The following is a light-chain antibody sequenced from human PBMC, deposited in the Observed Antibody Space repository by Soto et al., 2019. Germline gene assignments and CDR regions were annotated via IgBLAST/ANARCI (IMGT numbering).Light chain of an antibody. CDR2: GAS. V-gene: IGKV3-20*01. CDR3: QQFGTSPLS. J-gene: IGKJ1*01. CDR1: QSVSSSY. Sequence: EIVLTQSPGTLSFSPGERATLSCRASQSVSSSYLAWYQQKPGQAPRLLIYGASSRATGIPDRFSGSGSGTGFTLTISRLEPEEFAGYYCQQFGTSPLSFGLGTKGEIK.